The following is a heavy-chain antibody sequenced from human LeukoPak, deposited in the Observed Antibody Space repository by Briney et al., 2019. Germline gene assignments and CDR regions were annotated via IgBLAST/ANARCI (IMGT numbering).Heavy chain of an antibody. Sequence: GGSLRLSCAASGFTFSSYAMSWVRQAPGKGLDWVALISYDGSYKYYADSVKGRFTISRDGSKNTLYLQMNSLRSDDTAVYYCARAQHRGWGFDYWGQGTLVTVS. D-gene: IGHD1-26*01. J-gene: IGHJ4*02. CDR3: ARAQHRGWGFDY. CDR2: ISYDGSYK. V-gene: IGHV3-30*04. CDR1: GFTFSSYA.